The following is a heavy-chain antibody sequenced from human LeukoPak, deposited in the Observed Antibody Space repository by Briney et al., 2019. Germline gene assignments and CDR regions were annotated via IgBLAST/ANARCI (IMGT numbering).Heavy chain of an antibody. CDR2: ISSSSDYI. J-gene: IGHJ4*02. CDR1: GFTFNTYS. CDR3: ARVYETNGYLY. V-gene: IGHV3-21*06. Sequence: GGSLRLSCAASGFTFNTYSMNWVRHAPGKGLEWVSCISSSSDYIYYTDSVKGRFTISRDNAKNTVYLQMNSLRVEDTAVYYCARVYETNGYLYWGQGSLVTVSS. D-gene: IGHD3-22*01.